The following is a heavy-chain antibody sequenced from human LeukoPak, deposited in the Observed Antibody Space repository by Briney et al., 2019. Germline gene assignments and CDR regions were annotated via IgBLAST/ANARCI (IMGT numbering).Heavy chain of an antibody. CDR3: ARGDSSGEFAFDI. D-gene: IGHD6-25*01. Sequence: SVKVSCKASGGTFSSYAISRVRQAPGQGLDWMGGTILSFGTSNYAQKFQGRVTSTTDESPSPAYMELSSLRSEDTAVYYCARGDSSGEFAFDIWGQGTMVTVSS. CDR2: TILSFGTS. J-gene: IGHJ3*02. CDR1: GGTFSSYA. V-gene: IGHV1-69*05.